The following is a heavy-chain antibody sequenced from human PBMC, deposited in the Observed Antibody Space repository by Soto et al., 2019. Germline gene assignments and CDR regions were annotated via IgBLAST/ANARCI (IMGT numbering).Heavy chain of an antibody. CDR2: LYTGGST. Sequence: GGSLRLSCAASGFTVSSNYMNWVRQAPGRGLEWVSVLYTGGSTYTKYTDSVKGRFTISRDNAENSLYLQMNSLMAGDTAVYYCGRAGSRNKWSDAPIDYWGQGTRVTVSS. V-gene: IGHV3-53*01. D-gene: IGHD2-15*01. J-gene: IGHJ4*02. CDR1: GFTVSSNY. CDR3: GRAGSRNKWSDAPIDY.